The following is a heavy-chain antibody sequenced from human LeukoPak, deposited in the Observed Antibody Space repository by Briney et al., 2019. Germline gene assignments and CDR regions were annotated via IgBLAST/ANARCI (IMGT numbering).Heavy chain of an antibody. V-gene: IGHV4-34*01. CDR3: AADTGDWFDP. CDR1: GGSFSGYY. CDR2: INHSGGT. J-gene: IGHJ5*02. Sequence: SETLSLTCAVYGGSFSGYYWSWIRQPPGKGLEWIGEINHSGGTNYNPSLKSRVTISVDTSKNQFSLKLSSVTAADTAVYYCAADTGDWFDPWGQGTLVTVSS. D-gene: IGHD1-14*01.